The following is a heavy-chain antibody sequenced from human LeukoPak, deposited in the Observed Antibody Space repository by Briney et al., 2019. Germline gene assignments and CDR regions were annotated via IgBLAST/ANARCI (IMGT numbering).Heavy chain of an antibody. D-gene: IGHD3-16*01. CDR1: GFTFNDYW. CDR2: INTDGSRI. Sequence: GGSLRLSCAASGFTFNDYWMHWVRQAPGQGLVWVSRINTDGSRIYYADSVKGRFTISRDNAKSSLDLQMNSLRAEDTAVYYCARAMSTFGGVRNYFDSWGQGTLVTVSS. CDR3: ARAMSTFGGVRNYFDS. V-gene: IGHV3-74*01. J-gene: IGHJ4*02.